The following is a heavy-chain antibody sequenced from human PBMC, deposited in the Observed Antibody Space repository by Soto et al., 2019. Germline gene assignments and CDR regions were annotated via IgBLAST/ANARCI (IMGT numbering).Heavy chain of an antibody. J-gene: IGHJ6*02. Sequence: PGGSLRLSCAASGFTFSNAWMNWVRQAPGKGLEWVGRIKSKTDGGTTDYAAPVKGRFTISRDDSKNTLYLQMNSLKTEDTAVYYCTTLPHCSGGSCLGYYYGMDVWGQGTTVTVSS. CDR1: GFTFSNAW. CDR3: TTLPHCSGGSCLGYYYGMDV. D-gene: IGHD2-15*01. CDR2: IKSKTDGGTT. V-gene: IGHV3-15*07.